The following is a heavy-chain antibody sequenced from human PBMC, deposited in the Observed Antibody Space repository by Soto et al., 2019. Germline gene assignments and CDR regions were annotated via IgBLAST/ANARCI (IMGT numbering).Heavy chain of an antibody. V-gene: IGHV3-23*01. J-gene: IGHJ6*02. CDR2: VSGSGAKT. Sequence: EVQLLESGGGLVQPGGSLRLSCTASGFTFSTYAMTWVRQAPGKGLAWVSTVSGSGAKTYYADSVRGRFTISRDNSKDTLYLQMNSLTAEDTATYYCTRDWTGNTCPCMDVWGQGTTVTVSS. D-gene: IGHD2-8*02. CDR1: GFTFSTYA. CDR3: TRDWTGNTCPCMDV.